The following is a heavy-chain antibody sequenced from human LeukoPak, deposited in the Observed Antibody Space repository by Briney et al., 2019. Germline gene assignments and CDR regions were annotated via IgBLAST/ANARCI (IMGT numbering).Heavy chain of an antibody. J-gene: IGHJ4*02. CDR2: IHDSGTN. CDR3: ASTYYYDSSGYQIDY. CDR1: GDSISSYY. V-gene: IGHV4-59*01. Sequence: SETLSLTCTVSGDSISSYYWSWIRQPPEKGLEWIGYIHDSGTNSYSPSLKSRVTISLDTSKNQFSLKMTSVTAADTAVYYCASTYYYDSSGYQIDYWGQGTLVTVSS. D-gene: IGHD3-22*01.